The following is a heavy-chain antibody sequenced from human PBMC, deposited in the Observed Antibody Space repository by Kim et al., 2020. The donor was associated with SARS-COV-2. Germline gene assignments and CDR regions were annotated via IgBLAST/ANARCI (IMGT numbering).Heavy chain of an antibody. D-gene: IGHD3-22*01. J-gene: IGHJ2*01. V-gene: IGHV4-61*02. Sequence: SETLSLTCTVSGGSISSGSYYWSWIRQPAGKGLEWIGRIYTSGSTNYNPSLKSRVTISVDTSKNQFSLKLSSVTAADTAVYYCARPHYYDRNWYFDLWGRGTLVTVSS. CDR1: GGSISSGSYY. CDR3: ARPHYYDRNWYFDL. CDR2: IYTSGST.